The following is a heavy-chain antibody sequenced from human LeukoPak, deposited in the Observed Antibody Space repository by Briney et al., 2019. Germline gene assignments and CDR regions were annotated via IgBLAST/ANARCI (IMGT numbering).Heavy chain of an antibody. V-gene: IGHV3-30*03. CDR1: GFTFSSYG. Sequence: GGSLRLSCAASGFTFSSYGMHWVRQAPGKELEWVAVIPYDRSDKYYTDSVKGRFTISRDNSKNTLYLEMNSLRAEDTAVYYCARDRSTLTTLGYFDYWGQGTLVTVSS. D-gene: IGHD4-11*01. CDR3: ARDRSTLTTLGYFDY. CDR2: IPYDRSDK. J-gene: IGHJ4*02.